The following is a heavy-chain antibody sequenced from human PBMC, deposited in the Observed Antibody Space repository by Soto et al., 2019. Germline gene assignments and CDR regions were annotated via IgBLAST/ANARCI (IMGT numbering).Heavy chain of an antibody. CDR2: ISGSGGSS. D-gene: IGHD3-3*01. Sequence: EVQLLESGGGLVQPGGSLRLSCAASGFTFSSYAMSWVRQAPGKGLEWVSAISGSGGSSYYADSVKGRFTISRDNSKNTLYLQMNSLRAEDTAVYYCAKASAIFYYYYYMDVWGKGTTVTVSS. V-gene: IGHV3-23*01. J-gene: IGHJ6*03. CDR1: GFTFSSYA. CDR3: AKASAIFYYYYYMDV.